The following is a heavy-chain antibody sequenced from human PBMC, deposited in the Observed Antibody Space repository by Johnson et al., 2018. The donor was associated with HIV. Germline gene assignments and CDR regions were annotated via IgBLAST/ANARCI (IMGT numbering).Heavy chain of an antibody. V-gene: IGHV3-9*01. D-gene: IGHD1-7*01. Sequence: VQLVESGGGLVQPGRSLRLSCAASGFTFDDYAMHWVRQAPGKGLEWVSGISWNSGSIGYADSVKGLFTISRDNAKNSLYLQMNSLRAEDTALYYCARGPHHSSGTTLRGAFDIWGQGTMVTVSS. CDR1: GFTFDDYA. J-gene: IGHJ3*02. CDR3: ARGPHHSSGTTLRGAFDI. CDR2: ISWNSGSI.